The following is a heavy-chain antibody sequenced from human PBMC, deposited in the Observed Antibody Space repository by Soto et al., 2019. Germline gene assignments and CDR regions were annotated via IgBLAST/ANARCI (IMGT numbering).Heavy chain of an antibody. Sequence: QVLLVQSGAEVRKPGSSEKVSCKVSGVIFSRNAFSWVRQGPGQVLEWMGGIIPMSGTPTYAHKYQGRLTLPAEESTTTVYMELSSLSADDTSIYFCARRSGSESGRYQIHYFDFWSQGTLVTVSS. CDR1: GVIFSRNA. J-gene: IGHJ4*02. CDR2: IIPMSGTP. V-gene: IGHV1-69*01. D-gene: IGHD1-26*01. CDR3: ARRSGSESGRYQIHYFDF.